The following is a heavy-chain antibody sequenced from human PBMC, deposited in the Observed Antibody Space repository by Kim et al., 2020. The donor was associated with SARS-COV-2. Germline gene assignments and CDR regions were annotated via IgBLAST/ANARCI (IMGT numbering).Heavy chain of an antibody. V-gene: IGHV4-61*02. CDR1: AASINSVAYY. D-gene: IGHD2-15*01. Sequence: SETLSLTCTVSAASINSVAYYWSWIRQPAGKGLEWIGRIYSSRSPNQNPSHKSRVTIAEDTSKNLFPLRLSSVTATDSAVYYCAAASTPSHFDSWGQGTLVTVSS. CDR3: AAASTPSHFDS. J-gene: IGHJ4*02. CDR2: IYSSRSP.